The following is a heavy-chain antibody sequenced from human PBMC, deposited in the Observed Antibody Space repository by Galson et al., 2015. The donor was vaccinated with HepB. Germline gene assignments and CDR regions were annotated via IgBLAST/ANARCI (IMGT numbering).Heavy chain of an antibody. D-gene: IGHD3-10*01. Sequence: SVKVSCKASGGTFSNYAIDWVRQAPGQGLEWIGGIIPLFGTANYAQVFQGRVTTAADKSTSTVYMELSSLGPEDTAVYYCARGYESGSYYYHYWGQGSLVTVSS. CDR3: ARGYESGSYYYHY. CDR1: GGTFSNYA. CDR2: IIPLFGTA. J-gene: IGHJ4*02. V-gene: IGHV1-69*06.